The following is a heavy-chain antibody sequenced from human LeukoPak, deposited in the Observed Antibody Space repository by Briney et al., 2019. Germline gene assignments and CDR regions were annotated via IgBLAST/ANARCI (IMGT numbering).Heavy chain of an antibody. V-gene: IGHV4-34*01. CDR3: AREGPGYKSL. J-gene: IGHJ4*02. CDR2: INHSGST. Sequence: SETLSLTCTVSGGSMSGYYWSWIRQPPGKGLEWIGEINHSGSTNYNPSLKSRVTISVDTSKNQFSLKLSSVTAADTAVYYCAREGPGYKSLWGQGTLVTVSS. CDR1: GGSMSGYY. D-gene: IGHD1-14*01.